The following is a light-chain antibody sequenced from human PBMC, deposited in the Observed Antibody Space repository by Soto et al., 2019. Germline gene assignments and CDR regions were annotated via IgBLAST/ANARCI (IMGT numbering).Light chain of an antibody. J-gene: IGKJ2*01. V-gene: IGKV1-39*01. CDR2: AAS. CDR1: QTINSF. CDR3: QQSYSTPYT. Sequence: DIQMTQSPPSMSASVGDRVTIACRASQTINSFLNWYQQKPGKAPKLLMFAASSLQSGVPSRFSGSGSGTDFTLTISSLQPEDFATYYCQQSYSTPYTFGQGTRLEIK.